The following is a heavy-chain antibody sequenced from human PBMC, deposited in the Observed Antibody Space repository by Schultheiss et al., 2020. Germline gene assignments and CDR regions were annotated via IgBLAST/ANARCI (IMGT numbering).Heavy chain of an antibody. CDR2: IYGDGST. V-gene: IGHV3-53*01. Sequence: GGSLRLSCAGSGFSVSGNYMSWVRQAPGKGLEYVSVIYGDGSTYHTDSVKGRFTISRDNSKNTVSLQMNSLRAEDTAIYYCARVGSTVTFYQYYYMDVWGKGTTVTVSS. D-gene: IGHD4-17*01. CDR1: GFSVSGNY. J-gene: IGHJ6*03. CDR3: ARVGSTVTFYQYYYMDV.